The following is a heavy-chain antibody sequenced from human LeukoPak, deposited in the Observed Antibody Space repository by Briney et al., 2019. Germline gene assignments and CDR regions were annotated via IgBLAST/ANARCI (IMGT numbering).Heavy chain of an antibody. Sequence: PSETLSLTCTVSGGSISSGGYYWSWIRQHPGKGLEWIGYIYYSGSTYYNPSLKSRVTISVDTSKNQFSLKLSSVTAADTAVYYCARGKVAAYFDYWGQGTLVTVSS. V-gene: IGHV4-31*03. CDR1: GGSISSGGYY. D-gene: IGHD6-19*01. CDR2: IYYSGST. CDR3: ARGKVAAYFDY. J-gene: IGHJ4*02.